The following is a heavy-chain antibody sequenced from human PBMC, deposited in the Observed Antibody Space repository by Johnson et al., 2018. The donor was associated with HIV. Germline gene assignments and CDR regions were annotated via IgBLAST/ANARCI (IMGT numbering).Heavy chain of an antibody. J-gene: IGHJ3*02. CDR1: GFTFSSYA. CDR3: ARDPTIEASRLTGDFGAFDI. Sequence: QVQLVESGGGVVQPGGSLRLSCAASGFTFSSYAMHWVRQAPGKGLEWVAVISYDGSNKYYADSVKGRFTISRDNSKNTLYLQMNSLRAEDTAVYYCARDPTIEASRLTGDFGAFDIWGQGTMVIVSS. D-gene: IGHD7-27*01. V-gene: IGHV3-30-3*01. CDR2: ISYDGSNK.